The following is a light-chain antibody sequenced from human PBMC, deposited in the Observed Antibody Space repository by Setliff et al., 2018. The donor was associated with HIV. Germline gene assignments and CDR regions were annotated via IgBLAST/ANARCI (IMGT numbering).Light chain of an antibody. V-gene: IGLV2-11*01. CDR3: CSYAGSYTYI. CDR2: DVT. J-gene: IGLJ1*01. CDR1: SSDVGGYNC. Sequence: QSALTQPRSVSGSPGQSVTFSCTGSSSDVGGYNCVSWYQQHPGKAPKLMIYDVTKRPSGVPDRFSGSKSGNTASLTISGLQAEDEADYYCCSYAGSYTYIFGTGTKVTVL.